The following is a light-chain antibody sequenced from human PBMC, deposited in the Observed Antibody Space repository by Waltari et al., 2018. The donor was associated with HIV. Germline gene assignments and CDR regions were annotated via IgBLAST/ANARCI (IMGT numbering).Light chain of an antibody. CDR2: GYG. CDR1: SSNTRSNT. J-gene: IGLJ3*02. CDR3: ATWDDSLNAWV. Sequence: QSVLNQSPSASGTPGQRVIISCSGSSSNTRSNTVTWYQQFPGTAPKLLIFGYGQRPSGVPERFAGSKSATSASLAISGLRSEDEADYYCATWDDSLNAWVFGGGTKLTVL. V-gene: IGLV1-44*01.